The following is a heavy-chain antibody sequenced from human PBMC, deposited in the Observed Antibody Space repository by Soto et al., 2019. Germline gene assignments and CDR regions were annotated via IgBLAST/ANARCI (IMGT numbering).Heavy chain of an antibody. Sequence: SETLSLTCTVSGGSISSYYWSWIRQPPGKGLEWIGYIYYSGSTNYNPSLKSRVTISVDTSKNQFSLKLSSVTAADTAVYYCARSTGTTSFFDYWGQGTLVTVSS. J-gene: IGHJ4*02. D-gene: IGHD1-7*01. V-gene: IGHV4-59*01. CDR3: ARSTGTTSFFDY. CDR1: GGSISSYY. CDR2: IYYSGST.